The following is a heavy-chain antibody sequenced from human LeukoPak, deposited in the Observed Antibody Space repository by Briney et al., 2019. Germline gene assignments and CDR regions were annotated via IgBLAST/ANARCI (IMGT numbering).Heavy chain of an antibody. CDR3: ARAGSSGTHFDY. CDR1: GGSISSYY. V-gene: IGHV4-59*01. J-gene: IGHJ4*02. CDR2: IYYSGST. D-gene: IGHD1-1*01. Sequence: PSETLSLTCTVSGGSISSYYWSWIRQPPGKGLEWIGYIYYSGSTNHNPSLKSRVTISVDTSKNQFSLKLSSVTAADTAVYYCARAGSSGTHFDYWGQGTLVTVSS.